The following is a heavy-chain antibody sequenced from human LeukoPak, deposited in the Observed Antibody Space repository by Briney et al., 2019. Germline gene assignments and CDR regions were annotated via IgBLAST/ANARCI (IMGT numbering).Heavy chain of an antibody. V-gene: IGHV4-59*03. D-gene: IGHD6-13*01. CDR2: IYYTGST. Sequence: PSETLSLTCTVSSDSISSYYWSWIRQPPGKGLEWIGYIYYTGSTNYSPSLKSRVTISVDTSKNQFSLKLNSVTAADTAVYYCAKYLAATSESHFDYWGQGTLVTVSS. J-gene: IGHJ4*02. CDR1: SDSISSYY. CDR3: AKYLAATSESHFDY.